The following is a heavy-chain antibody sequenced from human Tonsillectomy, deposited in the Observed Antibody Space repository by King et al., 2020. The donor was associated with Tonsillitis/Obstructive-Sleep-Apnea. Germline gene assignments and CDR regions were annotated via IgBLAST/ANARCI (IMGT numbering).Heavy chain of an antibody. CDR2: ISYDGSNK. Sequence: QLVQSGGGVVQPGKSLRLSCAASGFTFSSYAMHWVRQAPGKGLDWVAVISYDGSNKYYADSVKGRFTISRDNSKNTLYLQMNSLRAEDTAVYFCARDHWTIVPYGERFVDWGQGTLVTVSS. D-gene: IGHD4/OR15-4a*01. J-gene: IGHJ4*02. CDR3: ARDHWTIVPYGERFVD. CDR1: GFTFSSYA. V-gene: IGHV3-30*01.